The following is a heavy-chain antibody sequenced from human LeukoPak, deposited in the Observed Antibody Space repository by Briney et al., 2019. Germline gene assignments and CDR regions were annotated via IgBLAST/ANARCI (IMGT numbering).Heavy chain of an antibody. CDR2: IYYSGST. V-gene: IGHV4-59*12. Sequence: SETLSLTCTVSGGSISSYYWSWIRQPPGKGLEWIGYIYYSGSTDYNPSLKSRVTISVDTSKNQFSLKLSSVTAADTAVYYCARVANWNDDYYGMDVWGQGTTVTVSS. CDR1: GGSISSYY. D-gene: IGHD1-1*01. J-gene: IGHJ6*02. CDR3: ARVANWNDDYYGMDV.